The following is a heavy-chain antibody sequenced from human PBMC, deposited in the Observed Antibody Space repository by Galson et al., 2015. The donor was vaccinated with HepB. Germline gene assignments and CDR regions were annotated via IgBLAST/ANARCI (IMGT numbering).Heavy chain of an antibody. CDR1: GYTFTSYG. Sequence: SVKVSCKASGYTFTSYGISWVRQAPGQGLEWMGWISAYNGNTNYAQKLQGRVTMTTDTSTSTAYMELRSLRSDDTAVYYCARDVPIGIMVYYYGMDVWGQGTTVTVSS. D-gene: IGHD2-8*01. J-gene: IGHJ6*02. CDR3: ARDVPIGIMVYYYGMDV. CDR2: ISAYNGNT. V-gene: IGHV1-18*04.